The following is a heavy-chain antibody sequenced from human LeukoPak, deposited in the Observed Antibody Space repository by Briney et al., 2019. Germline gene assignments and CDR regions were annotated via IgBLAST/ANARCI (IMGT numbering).Heavy chain of an antibody. V-gene: IGHV3-66*01. CDR2: IYSGGTT. CDR3: ARDLRAGGTWSYGVYFDL. Sequence: PGGSLRLSCAASGFTVSNNYLHWVRQAPGKGLEWVSVIYSGGTTYYANSVKGRFTISRDNAKNSVYLLLNSLTPEDTAVYYCARDLRAGGTWSYGVYFDLWGRGTLVTVSS. CDR1: GFTVSNNY. J-gene: IGHJ2*01. D-gene: IGHD4-17*01.